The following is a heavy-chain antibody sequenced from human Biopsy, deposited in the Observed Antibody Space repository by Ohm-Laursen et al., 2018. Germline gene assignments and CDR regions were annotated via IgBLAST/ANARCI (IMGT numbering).Heavy chain of an antibody. J-gene: IGHJ5*02. CDR2: ISGIGGRT. V-gene: IGHV3-23*01. D-gene: IGHD1/OR15-1a*01. CDR3: AKEVFSAVGTSGFDP. CDR1: GFTFSNYA. Sequence: LSLTCAASGFTFSNYAMSWVRQAPGKGLEWVSGISGIGGRTYYAESMKGRFTISRDNSKKTVYLQMKSLRAEDTAVYYCAKEVFSAVGTSGFDPWGQGTLVTVSS.